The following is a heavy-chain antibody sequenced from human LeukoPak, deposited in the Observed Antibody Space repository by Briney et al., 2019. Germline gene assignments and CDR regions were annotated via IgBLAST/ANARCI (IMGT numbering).Heavy chain of an antibody. CDR3: AKDLRNGESYGFLDY. CDR2: ISTSGGRT. D-gene: IGHD2-8*01. CDR1: GFTFSSSN. Sequence: PGGSLRLSCAASGFTFSSSNMNWVRQTPDKGLEWVASISTSGGRTYYADSVKGRFTVSRDNPKNTLYLQMDSLRVEDTAIYYCAKDLRNGESYGFLDYWGQGTLVTVSS. V-gene: IGHV3-23*01. J-gene: IGHJ4*02.